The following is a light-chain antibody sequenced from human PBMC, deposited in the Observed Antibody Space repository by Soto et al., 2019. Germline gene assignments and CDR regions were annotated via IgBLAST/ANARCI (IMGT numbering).Light chain of an antibody. CDR2: EVS. J-gene: IGLJ1*01. CDR3: SSYAGGNSLYV. Sequence: QSVLSQPPSASGTPGQRVTISCSGSRSNIGSNDVNWYQQVPGTAPKLMIYEVSKRPSGVPDRFSASKSGNTASLTVSGLQAEDEADYYCSSYAGGNSLYVFGTGTKVTV. CDR1: RSNIGSND. V-gene: IGLV1-44*01.